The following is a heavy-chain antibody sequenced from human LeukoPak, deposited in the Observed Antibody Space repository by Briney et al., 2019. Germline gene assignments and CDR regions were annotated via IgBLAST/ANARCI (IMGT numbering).Heavy chain of an antibody. CDR1: GASISGYY. J-gene: IGHJ6*02. Sequence: SDTLSLTCTVSGASISGYYSSWIRQSPGKGLEWFGYRDCSGGSYYNPFLRSGVTIAIDTSKNEFSLKRSSVAAADAEVYYWGRGEDQHYGMDVWGQGTTVTVSS. V-gene: IGHV4-59*07. CDR3: GRGEDQHYGMDV. D-gene: IGHD3-16*01. CDR2: RDCSGGS.